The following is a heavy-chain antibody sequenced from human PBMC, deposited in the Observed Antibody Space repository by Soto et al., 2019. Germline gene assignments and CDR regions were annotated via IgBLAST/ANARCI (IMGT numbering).Heavy chain of an antibody. D-gene: IGHD5-18*01. CDR1: GGSISSGDFY. CDR2: IYHSGIA. V-gene: IGHV4-30-4*01. J-gene: IGHJ4*02. CDR3: ARELGYNSGMPFDS. Sequence: QVQLQESGPGLVKPSQTLSLSCTVSGGSISSGDFYWSWIRQPPGKGLEWIGYIYHSGIAYYNLSLKSRVTISLDTSKNQFSLKLSSVTAADTAVYFCARELGYNSGMPFDSWGQGALVTVSS.